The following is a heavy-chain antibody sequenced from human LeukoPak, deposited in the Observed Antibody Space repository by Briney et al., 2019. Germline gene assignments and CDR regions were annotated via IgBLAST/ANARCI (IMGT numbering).Heavy chain of an antibody. D-gene: IGHD1-1*01. CDR2: ISSSSSYI. J-gene: IGHJ3*02. CDR3: ASNLGARNAFDI. V-gene: IGHV3-21*04. CDR1: GFTFRSYS. Sequence: GGSLRLSCAASGFTFRSYSMNWVRQAPGKGLEWVSSISSSSSYIYYADSVKGRFTISRDNSKNTLYLQVNSLRAEDTAVYYCASNLGARNAFDIWGQGTMVTVSS.